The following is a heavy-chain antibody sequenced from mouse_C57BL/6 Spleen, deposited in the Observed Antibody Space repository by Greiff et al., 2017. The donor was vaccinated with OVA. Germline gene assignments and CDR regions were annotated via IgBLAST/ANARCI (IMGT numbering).Heavy chain of an antibody. D-gene: IGHD2-5*01. V-gene: IGHV1-53*01. Sequence: QVHVKQSGTELVKPGASVKLSCKASGYTFTSYWMHWVKQRPGQGLEWIGNINPSNGGTNYNEKFKSKATLTVDKSSSTAYMQLSSLTSEDSAVYYCARIDYSNSFYYAMDYWGQGTSVTVSS. J-gene: IGHJ4*01. CDR3: ARIDYSNSFYYAMDY. CDR1: GYTFTSYW. CDR2: INPSNGGT.